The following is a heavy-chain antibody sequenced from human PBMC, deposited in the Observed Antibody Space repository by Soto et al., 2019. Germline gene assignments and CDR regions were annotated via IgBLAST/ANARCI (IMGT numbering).Heavy chain of an antibody. V-gene: IGHV4-31*03. Sequence: SETLSLTCTVSGGSISSGGYYWSWIRQHPGKGLEWIGYIYYSGSTYYNPSLKSRVTISVDTSKYQFSLKLSSVTAADTAVYYCARDRATVTTYFDYWGQGTLVTVSS. D-gene: IGHD4-17*01. CDR3: ARDRATVTTYFDY. CDR2: IYYSGST. J-gene: IGHJ4*02. CDR1: GGSISSGGYY.